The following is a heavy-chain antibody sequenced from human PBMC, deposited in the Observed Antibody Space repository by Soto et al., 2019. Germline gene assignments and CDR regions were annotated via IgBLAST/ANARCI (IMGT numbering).Heavy chain of an antibody. J-gene: IGHJ4*02. Sequence: GGSLRFSCAASGFTFSSYSMNWVRQAPGKGLEWVSSISSSSSYIYYADSVKGRFTISRDNAKNSLYLQMNSLRAEDTAVYYCARDRYGSSWTDYWGQGTLVTVSS. CDR1: GFTFSSYS. CDR2: ISSSSSYI. V-gene: IGHV3-21*01. CDR3: ARDRYGSSWTDY. D-gene: IGHD6-13*01.